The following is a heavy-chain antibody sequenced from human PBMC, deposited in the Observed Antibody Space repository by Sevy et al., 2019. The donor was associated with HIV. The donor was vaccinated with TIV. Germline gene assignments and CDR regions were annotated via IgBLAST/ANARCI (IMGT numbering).Heavy chain of an antibody. CDR1: GFTFSSYW. CDR3: ASRPTDRSGSYWFDP. V-gene: IGHV3-74*01. D-gene: IGHD1-26*01. J-gene: IGHJ5*02. Sequence: GGSLRLSCAASGFTFSSYWMHWVRQAPGKGLVWVSRIKTDGSDTSYADSVKGRFTISRDNTKNTLYLQMNSLRAEETAVYYCASRPTDRSGSYWFDPWGQGTLVTVSS. CDR2: IKTDGSDT.